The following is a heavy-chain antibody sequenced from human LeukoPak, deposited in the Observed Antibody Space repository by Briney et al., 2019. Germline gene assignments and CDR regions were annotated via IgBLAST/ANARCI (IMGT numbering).Heavy chain of an antibody. CDR1: GGSISSGGYY. J-gene: IGHJ4*02. D-gene: IGHD2-2*01. V-gene: IGHV4-31*03. Sequence: SETLSLTCTVSGGSISSGGYYWSWIRQHPGKGLEWIGYIYYSGSTYYNPSLKSRVTISVDTSKNQFSLKLSSVTAADTAVYYCARRGYCSSTSCFDYWGQGTLVTVSS. CDR2: IYYSGST. CDR3: ARRGYCSSTSCFDY.